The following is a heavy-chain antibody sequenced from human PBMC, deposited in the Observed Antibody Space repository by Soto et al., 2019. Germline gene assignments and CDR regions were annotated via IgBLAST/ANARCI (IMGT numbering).Heavy chain of an antibody. CDR3: ARPLIYDSSGGWSMYYLDY. Sequence: QVQLVESGGGVVQPGGSLRLSCATSGFSFSNYGMHWVRQAPGKGLEWVAVIWHDGTNKNYADSVKGRFTISRDNSKNTLYLQMISLRAEDTAVYYCARPLIYDSSGGWSMYYLDYWGQGTLVAVSS. CDR2: IWHDGTNK. CDR1: GFSFSNYG. J-gene: IGHJ4*02. D-gene: IGHD3-22*01. V-gene: IGHV3-33*01.